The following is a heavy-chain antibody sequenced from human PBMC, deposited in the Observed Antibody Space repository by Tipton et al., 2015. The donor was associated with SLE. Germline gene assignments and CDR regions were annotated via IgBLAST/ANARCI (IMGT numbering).Heavy chain of an antibody. CDR1: GYTFTGYY. V-gene: IGHV1-2*04. J-gene: IGHJ3*02. D-gene: IGHD6-19*01. Sequence: QLVQSGAEVKKPGESLRISCKASGYTFTGYYMHWVRQAPGQGLEWMGWINPNSGGTNYAQKFQGWVTMTRDTSISTAYMELSRLRSDDTAVYYCARGQGAVAGNGDAFDIWGQGTMVTVSS. CDR3: ARGQGAVAGNGDAFDI. CDR2: INPNSGGT.